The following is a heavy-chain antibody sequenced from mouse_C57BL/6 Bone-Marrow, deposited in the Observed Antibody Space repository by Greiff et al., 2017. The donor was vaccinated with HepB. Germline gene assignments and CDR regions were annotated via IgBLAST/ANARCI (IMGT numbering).Heavy chain of an antibody. CDR1: GYTFTDYY. Sequence: QVQLKESGPELVKPGASVKISCKASGYTFTDYYINWVKQRPGQGLEWIGWIFPGSGSTYYNEKFKGKATLTVDKSSSTAYMLLSSLTSEDSAVYFCARGGPIIYYDPAWFAYWGQGTLVTVSA. CDR3: ARGGPIIYYDPAWFAY. J-gene: IGHJ3*01. D-gene: IGHD2-4*01. CDR2: IFPGSGST. V-gene: IGHV1-75*01.